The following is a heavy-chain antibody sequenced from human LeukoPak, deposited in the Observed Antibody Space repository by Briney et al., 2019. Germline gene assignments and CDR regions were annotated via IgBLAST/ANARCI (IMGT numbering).Heavy chain of an antibody. V-gene: IGHV3-53*05. CDR3: AREFTIFGVVIQRYDAFDI. D-gene: IGHD3-3*01. CDR1: GFTVSSSN. Sequence: GGSLRLSCAASGFTVSSSNMNWVRRAPGKGLEWVSSIYSGGSTYYANSVKGRFTISRDNSKNTLYLQMDSLRAEDTAVYYCAREFTIFGVVIQRYDAFDIWGQGTMVTVSS. J-gene: IGHJ3*02. CDR2: IYSGGST.